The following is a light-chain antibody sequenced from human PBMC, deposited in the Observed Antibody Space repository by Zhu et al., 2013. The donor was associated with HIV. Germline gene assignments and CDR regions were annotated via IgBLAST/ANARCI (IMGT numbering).Light chain of an antibody. Sequence: EIALTQSPGTLSLSPGERATLSCRASQSVSNNYLAWYQHKPGQAPRLLISGAFSGSASGTDFTLTISRLEPEDFAVYYCQQYGRSPRTFGQGTKVEI. V-gene: IGKV3-20*01. J-gene: IGKJ1*01. CDR3: QQYGRSPRT. CDR2: GA. CDR1: QSVSNNY.